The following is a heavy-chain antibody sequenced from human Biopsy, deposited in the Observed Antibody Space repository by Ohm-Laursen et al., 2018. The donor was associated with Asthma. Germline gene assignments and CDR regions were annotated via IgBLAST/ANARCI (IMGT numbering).Heavy chain of an antibody. J-gene: IGHJ3*02. V-gene: IGHV3-30*01. CDR1: GFSFSNFA. CDR2: ISKDASTQ. Sequence: LTCAASGFSFSNFAIHWVRQAPGKGLEWVGVISKDASTQDHADSVKGRFTMARDNSKNTLDLQMNSLREEDTAVYYCVRDGTDDAFDIWGQGTVVSVSS. CDR3: VRDGTDDAFDI. D-gene: IGHD1-1*01.